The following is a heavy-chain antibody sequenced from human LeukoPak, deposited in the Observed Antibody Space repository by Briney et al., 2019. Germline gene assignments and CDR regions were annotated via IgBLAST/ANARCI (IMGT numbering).Heavy chain of an antibody. D-gene: IGHD3-22*01. V-gene: IGHV1-58*02. CDR3: AADRSYYYDSSGFASSI. Sequence: SVKVSCKASGFTFTSSAMQWVRQVRGQRLEWIGWIVVGSGNTNYAQKFQERVTITRDMSTSTAYMELSSLRSEDTAVYYCAADRSYYYDSSGFASSIWGQGTMVTVSS. CDR1: GFTFTSSA. CDR2: IVVGSGNT. J-gene: IGHJ3*02.